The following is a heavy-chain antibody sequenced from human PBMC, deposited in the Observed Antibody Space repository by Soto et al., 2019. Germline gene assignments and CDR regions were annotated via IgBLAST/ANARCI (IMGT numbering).Heavy chain of an antibody. D-gene: IGHD3-22*01. CDR1: GGSISSGGYY. CDR2: IYYSGST. J-gene: IGHJ3*02. CDR3: AATYYYDSSGYRGPLDAFDI. Sequence: SETLSLTCTVSGGSISSGGYYWSWIRQHPGKGLEWIGYIYYSGSTYYNPSLKSRVTISVDTSKDQFSLKLSSVTAADTAVYYCAATYYYDSSGYRGPLDAFDIWGQGTMVTVSS. V-gene: IGHV4-31*03.